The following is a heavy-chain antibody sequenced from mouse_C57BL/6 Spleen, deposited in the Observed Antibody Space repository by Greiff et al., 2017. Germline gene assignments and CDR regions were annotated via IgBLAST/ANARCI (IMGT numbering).Heavy chain of an antibody. CDR2: INPKNGGT. Sequence: VQLQQSGPELVKPGASVKISCKASGYTFTDYYMNWVKQSHGKSLEWIGDINPKNGGTSYNQKFKGKATLTVDKSSSTAYMELRSLTSEDSAVYYCARNPLTGFDYWGQGTTLTVSS. CDR3: ARNPLTGFDY. V-gene: IGHV1-26*01. D-gene: IGHD4-1*01. J-gene: IGHJ2*01. CDR1: GYTFTDYY.